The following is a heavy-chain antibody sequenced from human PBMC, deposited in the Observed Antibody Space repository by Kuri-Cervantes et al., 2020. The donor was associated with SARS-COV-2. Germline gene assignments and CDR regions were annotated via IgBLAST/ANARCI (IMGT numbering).Heavy chain of an antibody. J-gene: IGHJ4*02. CDR3: ASSGYFSYLFDY. CDR2: INHSGNT. D-gene: IGHD3-22*01. CDR1: GGSFSDYY. V-gene: IGHV4-34*01. Sequence: SQTLSLTCAVYGGSFSDYYWSWVRQPPGKGLEWIGEINHSGNTNYDPPLKSRVTISIDTSKNQFSLRLSSVTAADTAVYYCASSGYFSYLFDYWGQGTLVTVSS.